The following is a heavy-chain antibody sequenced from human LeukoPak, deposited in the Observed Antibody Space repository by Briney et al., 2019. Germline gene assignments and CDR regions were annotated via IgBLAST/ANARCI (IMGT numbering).Heavy chain of an antibody. CDR3: ARDVRYGGYVGDAFDI. CDR1: GFTFSSYS. CDR2: ISSSSSYI. D-gene: IGHD5-12*01. J-gene: IGHJ3*02. V-gene: IGHV3-21*01. Sequence: PGGSLRLSCAASGFTFSSYSMNWVRQAPGKGLEWVSSISSSSSYIYYADSVKGRCTISRDNAKNSLYLQMNSLRAEDTAVYYCARDVRYGGYVGDAFDIWGQGTMVTVSS.